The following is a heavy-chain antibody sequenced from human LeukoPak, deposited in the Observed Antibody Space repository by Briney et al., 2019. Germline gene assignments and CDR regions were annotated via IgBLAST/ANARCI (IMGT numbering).Heavy chain of an antibody. D-gene: IGHD3-22*01. CDR2: INPNSGGT. V-gene: IGHV1-2*02. CDR1: GYTFTGYY. CDR3: ARNYYDSSGYYHYYYYMDV. Sequence: ASVKVSCKASGYTFTGYYMHWVRQAPGQGLEWMGWINPNSGGTNYAQKFRGRVTMTRDTSISTAYMELSRLRSDDTAVYYCARNYYDSSGYYHYYYYMDVWGKGTTVTVSS. J-gene: IGHJ6*03.